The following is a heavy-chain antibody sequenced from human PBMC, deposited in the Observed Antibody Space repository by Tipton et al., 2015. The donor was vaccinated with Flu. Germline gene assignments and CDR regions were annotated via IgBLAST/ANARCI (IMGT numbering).Heavy chain of an antibody. Sequence: TLSLTCSVSGGSIIGDYWSWIRQPPGKGLEWIANTYHTGRTEYNPSLKSRVTLSVDTSKNQFSLKLSSVTAADTAVYLCAREVRRDGYNYCDYWGQGTLVTVSS. V-gene: IGHV4-59*12. D-gene: IGHD5-24*01. CDR2: TYHTGRT. CDR3: AREVRRDGYNYCDY. CDR1: GGSIIGDY. J-gene: IGHJ4*02.